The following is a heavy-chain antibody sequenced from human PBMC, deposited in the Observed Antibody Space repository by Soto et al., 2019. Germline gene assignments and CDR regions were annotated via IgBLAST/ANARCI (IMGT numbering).Heavy chain of an antibody. D-gene: IGHD6-6*01. V-gene: IGHV4-34*01. Sequence: QVQLQQWGAGLLKPSETLSLTCAVYGGSFSGYYWSWIRQPPGKGLEWIGESNHSGSTNYNPSLKSRVTISVDTSKNQVSLKLSSVTAADTAVYYCARGRYSSSSFDYWGQGTLVTVSS. CDR2: SNHSGST. CDR3: ARGRYSSSSFDY. J-gene: IGHJ4*02. CDR1: GGSFSGYY.